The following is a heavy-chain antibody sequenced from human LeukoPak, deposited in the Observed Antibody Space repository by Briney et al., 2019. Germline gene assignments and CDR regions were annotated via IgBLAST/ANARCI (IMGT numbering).Heavy chain of an antibody. CDR2: IYTSGST. J-gene: IGHJ4*02. D-gene: IGHD1-1*01. Sequence: SETLSLTCTVSGYSISSGYYWSWIRQPAGKGLEWIGRIYTSGSTNYNPSLKSRVTISVDTSKNQFSLKLSSVTAADTAVYYCARDWNRYAYWGQGTLVTVSS. CDR1: GYSISSGYY. V-gene: IGHV4-61*02. CDR3: ARDWNRYAY.